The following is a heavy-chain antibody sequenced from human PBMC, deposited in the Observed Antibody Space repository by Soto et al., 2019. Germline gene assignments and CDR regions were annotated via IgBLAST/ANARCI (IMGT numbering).Heavy chain of an antibody. Sequence: QVQLVESGGGVVQPGRSLRLSCAASGFTFSSYAMHWVRQAPGKGLEWVAVISYDGSNKYYADSVKGRFTISRDNSKNTLYLQMNSLRAEDTAVYYCARSDHGDDQGLFDYWGQGTLVTVSS. V-gene: IGHV3-30-3*01. CDR2: ISYDGSNK. CDR3: ARSDHGDDQGLFDY. D-gene: IGHD4-17*01. CDR1: GFTFSSYA. J-gene: IGHJ4*02.